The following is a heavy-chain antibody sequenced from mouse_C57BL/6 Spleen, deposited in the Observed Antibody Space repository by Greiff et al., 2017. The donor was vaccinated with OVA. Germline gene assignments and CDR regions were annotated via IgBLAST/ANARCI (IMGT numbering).Heavy chain of an antibody. D-gene: IGHD1-1*01. V-gene: IGHV1-54*01. Sequence: LQESGAELVRPGTSVKVSCKASGYAFTNYLIEWVKQRPGQGLEWIGVINPGSGGTNYNEKFKGKATLTADKSSSTAYMQLSSLTSEDSAVYFCARSITTVVATDYFDYWGQGTTLTVSS. J-gene: IGHJ2*01. CDR3: ARSITTVVATDYFDY. CDR2: INPGSGGT. CDR1: GYAFTNYL.